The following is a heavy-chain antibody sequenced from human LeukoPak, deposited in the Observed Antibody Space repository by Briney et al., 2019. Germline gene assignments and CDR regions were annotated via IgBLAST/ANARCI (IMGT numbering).Heavy chain of an antibody. D-gene: IGHD3-3*01. CDR2: IHHSGRT. CDR3: ARDHLANLASRLFDP. CDR1: GDSISSDYY. J-gene: IGHJ5*02. V-gene: IGHV4-38-2*02. Sequence: SETLSLTCTVSGDSISSDYYWGWIRQPPGKGLEWFGSIHHSGRTYYNPSLQSRVTISVDTSKSQFSLKLSSVTAADTAIYYCARDHLANLASRLFDPWGQGTLVTVSS.